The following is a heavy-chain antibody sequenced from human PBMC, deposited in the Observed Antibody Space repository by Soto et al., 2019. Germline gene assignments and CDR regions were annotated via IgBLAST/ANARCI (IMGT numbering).Heavy chain of an antibody. CDR1: GGTFSSYA. Sequence: QVQLVQSGAEVKKPGSSVKVSCKASGGTFSSYAISWVRQAPGQGLEWMGGIIPIFGTANYAQKFQGRVTITADESTSTANIELGSRRSEDTAVYYCSRPTRHDLRYYYRGMDVWGQGTTVAVSS. V-gene: IGHV1-69*12. CDR3: SRPTRHDLRYYYRGMDV. J-gene: IGHJ6*02. CDR2: IIPIFGTA.